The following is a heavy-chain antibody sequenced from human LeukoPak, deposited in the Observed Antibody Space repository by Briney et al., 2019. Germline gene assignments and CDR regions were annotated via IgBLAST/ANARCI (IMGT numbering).Heavy chain of an antibody. CDR3: ARETTVCTNGVCYEYDDAFDI. V-gene: IGHV1-69*01. D-gene: IGHD2-8*01. CDR2: IIPIFGTA. J-gene: IGHJ3*02. Sequence: SVKVSCKASGGTFSSYAISWVRQAPGQGLEWMGGIIPIFGTADYAQKFQGRVTITADESTSTAYMELSSLRSEDTAVYYCARETTVCTNGVCYEYDDAFDIWGQGTMVTVSS. CDR1: GGTFSSYA.